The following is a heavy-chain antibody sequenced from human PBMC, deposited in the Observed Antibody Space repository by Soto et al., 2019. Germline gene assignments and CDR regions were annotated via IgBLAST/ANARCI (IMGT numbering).Heavy chain of an antibody. V-gene: IGHV4-4*02. J-gene: IGHJ4*02. CDR3: TKNSAYVLDY. CDR2: IHHSGGT. Sequence: QVQLQESGPGLVKPSGTLSLSCAVSGGSVSNNNWWSWVRQSPGNGLEWIGEIHHSGGTSYNPSLESRATLSVDKSKNELSLRLNYVTAADTAVYYCTKNSAYVLDYRGLGILVTVSS. CDR1: GGSVSNNNW. D-gene: IGHD5-12*01.